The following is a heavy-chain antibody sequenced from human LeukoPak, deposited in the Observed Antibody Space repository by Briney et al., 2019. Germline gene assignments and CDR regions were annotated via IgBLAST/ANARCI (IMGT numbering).Heavy chain of an antibody. V-gene: IGHV3-66*01. CDR3: AKERNLEIAVAGTLFDY. Sequence: GGSLRLSCAASGFTVSGNFMGWVRQAPGKGLEWVSVIYSGGDAYYADSVKGRFTISRDNSKNMIYLEMSSLKAEDTAVYYCAKERNLEIAVAGTLFDYWGQGTLVTVSS. D-gene: IGHD6-19*01. J-gene: IGHJ4*02. CDR1: GFTVSGNF. CDR2: IYSGGDA.